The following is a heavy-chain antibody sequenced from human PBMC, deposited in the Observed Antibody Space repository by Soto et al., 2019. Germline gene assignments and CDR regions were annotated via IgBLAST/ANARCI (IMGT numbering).Heavy chain of an antibody. Sequence: QVQLVQSGAEVKKPGASVQVSCKASGYTFTSYGISWVRQAPGQGLEWRVWTSAYNGNTNYAQKLQGRVTMTTDTATSTAYMEQRSLRADDTAVYYCARDGEYGRALELVPGYWGQGTLDTVSS. D-gene: IGHD1-7*01. J-gene: IGHJ4*02. CDR2: TSAYNGNT. CDR3: ARDGEYGRALELVPGY. CDR1: GYTFTSYG. V-gene: IGHV1-18*04.